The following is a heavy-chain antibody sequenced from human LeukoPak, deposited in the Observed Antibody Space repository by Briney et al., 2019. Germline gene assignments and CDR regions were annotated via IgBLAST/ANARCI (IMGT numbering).Heavy chain of an antibody. CDR2: ISGSGGST. CDR1: GITFSSYA. V-gene: IGHV3-23*01. J-gene: IGHJ3*02. Sequence: PGGSLRLSCAASGITFSSYAMSWVRQAPGKGLEWVSAISGSGGSTYYADSVKGRFTTSRDNSKNTLYLQMNSLRAEDTAVYYCAKPVAAAGTGDAFDIWGQGTMVTVSS. CDR3: AKPVAAAGTGDAFDI. D-gene: IGHD6-13*01.